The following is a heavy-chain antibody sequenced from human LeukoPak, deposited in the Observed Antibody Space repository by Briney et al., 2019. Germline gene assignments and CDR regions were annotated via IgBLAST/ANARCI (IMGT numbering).Heavy chain of an antibody. CDR1: GFAFSSYE. D-gene: IGHD1-26*01. CDR2: ISSSGSTI. J-gene: IGHJ3*02. CDR3: ERWEPTYAFDI. Sequence: GGSLRLSCAASGFAFSSYEMNWVRQAPGKGLEWVSYISSSGSTINYADSVKGRFTISRDNAKNSLFLQMNSLRAEDTAVYYCERWEPTYAFDIWGQGTMVTVSS. V-gene: IGHV3-48*03.